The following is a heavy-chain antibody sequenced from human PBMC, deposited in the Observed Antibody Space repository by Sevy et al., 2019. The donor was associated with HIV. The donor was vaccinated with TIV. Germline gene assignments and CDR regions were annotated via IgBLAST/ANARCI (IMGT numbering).Heavy chain of an antibody. V-gene: IGHV4-59*01. CDR2: ISYSGST. J-gene: IGHJ5*02. D-gene: IGHD1-26*01. Sequence: SETLSLTCSVSDGSISSYYWSWIRQAPGKGLEWIGYISYSGSTNYNPSLQSRVTMSMDTSKNQFSLKLSSVTAADTAVYCCAQSPIGGFAKLYDNYFDPWGQGILVTVSS. CDR3: AQSPIGGFAKLYDNYFDP. CDR1: DGSISSYY.